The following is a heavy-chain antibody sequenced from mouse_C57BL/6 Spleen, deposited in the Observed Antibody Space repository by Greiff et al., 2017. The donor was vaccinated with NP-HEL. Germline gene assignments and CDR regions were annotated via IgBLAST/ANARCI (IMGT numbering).Heavy chain of an antibody. CDR1: GFNIKDYY. Sequence: VQLKQSGAELVRPGASVKLSCTASGFNIKDYYMHWVKQRPEQGLEWIGRIDPEDGDTEYAPKFQGKATMTADTSSNTAYLQLSSLTSEDTAVYYCTTGIDLSWPRGDYDMDYWGQGTSVTVSS. CDR2: IDPEDGDT. D-gene: IGHD2-3*01. V-gene: IGHV14-1*01. J-gene: IGHJ4*01. CDR3: TTGIDLSWPRGDYDMDY.